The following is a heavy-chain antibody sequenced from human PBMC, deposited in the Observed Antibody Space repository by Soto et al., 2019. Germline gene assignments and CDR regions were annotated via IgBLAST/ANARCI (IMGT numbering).Heavy chain of an antibody. D-gene: IGHD3-22*01. CDR2: ISYDGSNE. CDR3: AGGTYYYDSSGLGY. Sequence: GGSLRLSCAASEFTFSSHAMHWVRQAPGKGLEWVAAISYDGSNEYYADSVKGRFTISRDNSKNTLYLQMNSLKAEDTAVYYCAGGTYYYDSSGLGYWGQGTLVTVSS. CDR1: EFTFSSHA. J-gene: IGHJ4*02. V-gene: IGHV3-30*04.